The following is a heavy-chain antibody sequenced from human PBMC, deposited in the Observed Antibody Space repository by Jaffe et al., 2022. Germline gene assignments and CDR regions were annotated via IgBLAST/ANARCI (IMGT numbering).Heavy chain of an antibody. Sequence: QVQLQESGPGLVKPSETLSLTCTVSGGSTSNYYWSWIRQSPGTGLEWIGYIYYSGGTSYNPSLKSRVTISVATSKNQFSLRLSSVTAADTAVYYCARAVGNTIFFDYWGQGTLVTVSS. D-gene: IGHD1-26*01. J-gene: IGHJ4*02. V-gene: IGHV4-59*01. CDR3: ARAVGNTIFFDY. CDR1: GGSTSNYY. CDR2: IYYSGGT.